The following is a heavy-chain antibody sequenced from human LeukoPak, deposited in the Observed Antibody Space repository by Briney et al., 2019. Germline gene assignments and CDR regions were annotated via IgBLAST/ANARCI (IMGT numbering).Heavy chain of an antibody. J-gene: IGHJ4*02. V-gene: IGHV3-23*01. CDR2: ISGSGGST. Sequence: AGGSLRLSCAASGFTCSSYAMSWVRQAPGKGLEWFSAISGSGGSTYYADSVKGRFTISRDNSKNTLYLQMNSLRAEDTAVYYCAKVEKVAGRYYFDYWGQGTLVTVSS. D-gene: IGHD6-19*01. CDR3: AKVEKVAGRYYFDY. CDR1: GFTCSSYA.